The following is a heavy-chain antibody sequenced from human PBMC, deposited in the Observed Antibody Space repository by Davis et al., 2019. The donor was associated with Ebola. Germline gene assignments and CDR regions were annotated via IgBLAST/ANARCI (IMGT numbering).Heavy chain of an antibody. CDR3: ARSAVDTAKYYYYYGMDV. D-gene: IGHD5-18*01. CDR1: GGSFSDYY. CDR2: ISPSGST. V-gene: IGHV4-34*01. J-gene: IGHJ6*02. Sequence: PGGSLRLSCAVYGGSFSDYYWSWIRQPPGKGLEWIGEISPSGSTNYNPSLKSRVTISVDTSKNQFSLKLSSVTAADTAVYYCARSAVDTAKYYYYYGMDVWGQGTTVTVSS.